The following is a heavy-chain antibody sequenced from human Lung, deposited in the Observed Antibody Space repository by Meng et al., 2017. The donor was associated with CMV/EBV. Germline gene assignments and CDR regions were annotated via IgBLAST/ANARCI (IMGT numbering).Heavy chain of an antibody. V-gene: IGHV3-43D*03. Sequence: SCAGSGFAFDDYAMHWVCQPPGKGLEWVSLITWEGGSTYYADYVKGRFTISRDNRKKSLFLQMNSLRVEDTAPYYFATGNDLLGAVTVGMDVWGQGTTVTVSS. CDR2: ITWEGGST. J-gene: IGHJ6*02. D-gene: IGHD1-26*01. CDR3: ATGNDLLGAVTVGMDV. CDR1: GFAFDDYA.